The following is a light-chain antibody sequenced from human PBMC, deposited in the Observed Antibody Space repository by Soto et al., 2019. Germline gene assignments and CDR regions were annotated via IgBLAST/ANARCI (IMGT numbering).Light chain of an antibody. V-gene: IGKV3-11*01. CDR2: DAS. CDR3: QQYNNWPIT. Sequence: EIVFTQSPATMSLSPGETATLSCRASQNVGNYLLWYQQRPGQAPRLLIYDASYRATGIPARFSGSGSGTEFTLTISSLQSEDFAVYYCQQYNNWPITFGQGTRLEI. J-gene: IGKJ5*01. CDR1: QNVGNY.